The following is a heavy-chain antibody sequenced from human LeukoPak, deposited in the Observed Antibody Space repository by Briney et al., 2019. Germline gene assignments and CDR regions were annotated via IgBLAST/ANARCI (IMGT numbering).Heavy chain of an antibody. V-gene: IGHV3-66*01. CDR1: GFTVSSNY. CDR3: ARGYCSGGSCYWGAFDI. CDR2: VYSGGST. Sequence: EGSLRLSCAASGFTVSSNYMSWVRQAPGKGLEWVSVVYSGGSTYYADSVKGRFTISRDNSKNTLYLQMNNLRAEDTAVYYCARGYCSGGSCYWGAFDIWGQGTMVTVSS. J-gene: IGHJ3*02. D-gene: IGHD2-15*01.